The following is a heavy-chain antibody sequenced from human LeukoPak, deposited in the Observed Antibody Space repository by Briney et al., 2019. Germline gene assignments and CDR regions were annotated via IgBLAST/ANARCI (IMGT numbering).Heavy chain of an antibody. J-gene: IGHJ3*02. Sequence: GGSLRLSCAASGFTFNSYGMHWVRQAPGKGLELVAVISYDGSNKYYADSVKGRFTISRDNSKNTLYLQMNSLRAEDTAVYYCARDRYFDWLLYAPDAFDIWGQGTMVTVSS. CDR3: ARDRYFDWLLYAPDAFDI. D-gene: IGHD3-9*01. CDR1: GFTFNSYG. V-gene: IGHV3-30*03. CDR2: ISYDGSNK.